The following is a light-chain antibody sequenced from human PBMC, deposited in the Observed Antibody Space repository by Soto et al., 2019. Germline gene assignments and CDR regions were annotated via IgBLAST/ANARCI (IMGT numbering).Light chain of an antibody. CDR1: QSISSY. Sequence: VLTQSPITLSLAPGERAPLSCRASQSISSYLAWYQQKPGQAPRLLIYDASKRATGIPARFSGGGSGTDFTLTISSLEPEDFAVYYCQQRSNWQVTFGQGTRLEI. V-gene: IGKV3-11*01. CDR3: QQRSNWQVT. CDR2: DAS. J-gene: IGKJ5*01.